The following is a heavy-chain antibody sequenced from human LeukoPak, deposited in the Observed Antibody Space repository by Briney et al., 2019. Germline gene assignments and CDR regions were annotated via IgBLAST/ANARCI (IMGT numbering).Heavy chain of an antibody. CDR1: GYSFTSYW. CDR3: ARGRPYGTVYYYYYYMDV. D-gene: IGHD3-10*01. Sequence: GESLKISCKGSGYSFTSYWIGWVRQMPGKGLEWMGIIYPGDSDTRYSPSFQGQVTISADKSISTAYLQWSSLKAEDTAVYYCARGRPYGTVYYYYYYMDVWGKGTTVTVSS. J-gene: IGHJ6*03. CDR2: IYPGDSDT. V-gene: IGHV5-51*01.